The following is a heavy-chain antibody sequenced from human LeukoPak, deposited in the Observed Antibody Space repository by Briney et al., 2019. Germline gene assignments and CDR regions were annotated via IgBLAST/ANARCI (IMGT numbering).Heavy chain of an antibody. D-gene: IGHD3-22*01. CDR1: GGSLSGYY. Sequence: SETLSLTCAVYGGSLSGYYWSWIRQPPGKGLEWIGEINHSGSTNYNPSLKSRVTISVDTSKNQFSLKLSSVTAADTAVYYCARALIIHYYDSSGYSYFQHWGQGTLVTVSS. V-gene: IGHV4-34*01. CDR2: INHSGST. J-gene: IGHJ1*01. CDR3: ARALIIHYYDSSGYSYFQH.